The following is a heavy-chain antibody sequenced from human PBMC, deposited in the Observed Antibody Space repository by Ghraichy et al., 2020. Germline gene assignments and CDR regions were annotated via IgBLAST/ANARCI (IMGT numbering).Heavy chain of an antibody. CDR2: ISSSSSTI. CDR1: GLTVNRYS. V-gene: IGHV3-48*02. J-gene: IGHJ6*02. Sequence: GGSLRLSCATSGLTVNRYSMNWIRQAPGKGLEWISYISSSSSTIYYADSVKGRFTISRDNAKNSLYLQMNSLRDEDTAVYYCARGYCSGGSCPYYYYGMDVWGQGTTVTVS. D-gene: IGHD2-15*01. CDR3: ARGYCSGGSCPYYYYGMDV.